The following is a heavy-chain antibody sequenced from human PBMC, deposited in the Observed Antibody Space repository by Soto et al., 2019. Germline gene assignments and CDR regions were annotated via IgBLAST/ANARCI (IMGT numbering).Heavy chain of an antibody. CDR2: IIPIFGTA. CDR1: VGTFSSYA. D-gene: IGHD1-1*01. V-gene: IGHV1-69*06. CDR3: ARDSQLGRARYLAY. Sequence: GSSVKVSCKASVGTFSSYAISWVRQAPGQGLEWMGGIIPIFGTANYAQKFQGRVTITADKSTSTAYMELSSLRSEDTAVYYCARDSQLGRARYLAYWAQGTLVTVSS. J-gene: IGHJ4*02.